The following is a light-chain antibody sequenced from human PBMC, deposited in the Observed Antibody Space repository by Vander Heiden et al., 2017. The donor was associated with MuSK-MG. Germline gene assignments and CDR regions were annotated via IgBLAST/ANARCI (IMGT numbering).Light chain of an antibody. J-gene: IGKJ5*01. Sequence: DIVMTQSPLSLPVTPGEPASISCRSSQSLLHSNGYNYLDWYLQKPGQSPQLLIYLGSNRASEVPDRFSGSGSGTDFTLKISRVEAEDVGVYYCMQALQRVTFGQGTRLEIK. CDR1: QSLLHSNGYNY. CDR2: LGS. CDR3: MQALQRVT. V-gene: IGKV2-28*01.